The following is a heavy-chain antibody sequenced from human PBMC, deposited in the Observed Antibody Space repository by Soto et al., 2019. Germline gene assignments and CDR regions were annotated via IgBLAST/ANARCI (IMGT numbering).Heavy chain of an antibody. J-gene: IGHJ6*02. V-gene: IGHV3-23*01. CDR3: AKDGVVVAGFYYHGMEL. D-gene: IGHD2-15*01. CDR1: GFTFSSYA. Sequence: GVSLRLSCAASGFTFSSYAMSWVRQAPGKGLEWVSAISGSGGSTYYADSVKGRFTISRDNSKNTLYLQMNSLRAEDTAVYYCAKDGVVVAGFYYHGMELWGPAPPVTVSS. CDR2: ISGSGGST.